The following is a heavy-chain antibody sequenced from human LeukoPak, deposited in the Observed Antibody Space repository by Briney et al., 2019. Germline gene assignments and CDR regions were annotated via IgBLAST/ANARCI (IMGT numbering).Heavy chain of an antibody. Sequence: PSETLSLTCAVYGGSFSGYYWSWIRQPPGKGLEWIGEINHSGSTNYNPSLKSRVTISVDTSKNQFSLKLSSVTAADTAVYYCARQGSSYVGSDYWGQGTLVTVSS. J-gene: IGHJ4*02. D-gene: IGHD6-6*01. CDR3: ARQGSSYVGSDY. CDR2: INHSGST. CDR1: GGSFSGYY. V-gene: IGHV4-34*01.